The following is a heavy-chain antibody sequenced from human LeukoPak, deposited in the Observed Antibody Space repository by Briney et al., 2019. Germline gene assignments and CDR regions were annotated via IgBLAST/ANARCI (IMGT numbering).Heavy chain of an antibody. D-gene: IGHD3-16*02. CDR3: ARGSSVRYDYVWGSYRYIGDFDY. V-gene: IGHV4-34*01. CDR2: INHSGST. Sequence: SETLSLTCAVYGGSFSGYYWSWIRQPPGKGLEWIGEINHSGSTNYNPSLKSRVTISVDTSKNQFSLKLSSVTAADTAVYYCARGSSVRYDYVWGSYRYIGDFDYWGQGTLVTVSS. J-gene: IGHJ4*02. CDR1: GGSFSGYY.